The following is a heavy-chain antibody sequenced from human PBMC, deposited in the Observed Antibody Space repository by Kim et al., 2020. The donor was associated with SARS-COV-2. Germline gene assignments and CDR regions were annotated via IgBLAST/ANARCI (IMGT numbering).Heavy chain of an antibody. J-gene: IGHJ1*01. D-gene: IGHD5-12*01. Sequence: GGSLRLSCAASGFPFDDYTMHWVRQGPGKGLEWVSLISSDGGSADYADSVKGRFTISRDNSKNSLYLQMNSLTPEDTALYYCTKPVLPRGLYRGDYYFQHCGQGTLVSVSS. V-gene: IGHV3-43*01. CDR3: TKPVLPRGLYRGDYYFQH. CDR1: GFPFDDYT. CDR2: ISSDGGSA.